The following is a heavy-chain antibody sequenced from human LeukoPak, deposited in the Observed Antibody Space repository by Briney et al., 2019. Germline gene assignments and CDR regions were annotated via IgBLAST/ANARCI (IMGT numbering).Heavy chain of an antibody. J-gene: IGHJ6*02. CDR2: IYYSGST. Sequence: KPSETLSLTCTVSGGSISSYYWSWIRQPPGKGLEWIGYIYYSGSTNYNPSLKSRVTITVDTSKNQFSLKLSSVTAADTAVYYCARYFLGYCSSTSCSKDYYGMDAWGQGTTVTVSS. CDR1: GGSISSYY. D-gene: IGHD2-2*01. CDR3: ARYFLGYCSSTSCSKDYYGMDA. V-gene: IGHV4-59*08.